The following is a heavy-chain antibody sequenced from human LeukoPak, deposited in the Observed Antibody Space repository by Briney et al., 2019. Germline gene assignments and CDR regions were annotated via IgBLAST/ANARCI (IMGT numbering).Heavy chain of an antibody. CDR2: INGDGSST. D-gene: IGHD2-15*01. CDR3: ARDTQAARFDY. CDR1: GFSFSSHW. J-gene: IGHJ4*02. Sequence: GGSLRLSCAASGFSFSSHWMHWVRPAPGKGLVWVSRINGDGSSTTDADSVKGRFTISRDNAKNTLYLQMNSLRAEDTAVYYCARDTQAARFDYWGQGTLVTVSS. V-gene: IGHV3-74*01.